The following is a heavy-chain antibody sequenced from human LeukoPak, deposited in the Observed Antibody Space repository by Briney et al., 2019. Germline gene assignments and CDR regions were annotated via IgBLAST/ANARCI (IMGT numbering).Heavy chain of an antibody. CDR3: ARVRSVTSRVFDY. CDR2: ISSTSNSI. V-gene: IGHV3-48*01. Sequence: GGSLRLSCVASGFTFSTYNMNWVRQAPGKGLEWISYISSTSNSIYKSDSVKGRFTITRDNAKDSLYLQMNSLTAEDTAVYYCARVRSVTSRVFDYWGQGTLVTVSS. D-gene: IGHD2-21*02. CDR1: GFTFSTYN. J-gene: IGHJ4*02.